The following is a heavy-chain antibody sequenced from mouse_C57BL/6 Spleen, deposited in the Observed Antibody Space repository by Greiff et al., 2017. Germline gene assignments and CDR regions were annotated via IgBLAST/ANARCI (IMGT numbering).Heavy chain of an antibody. CDR2: IWTGGGT. J-gene: IGHJ1*03. D-gene: IGHD4-1*01. V-gene: IGHV2-9-1*01. CDR1: GFSLTSYA. CDR3: AREGKLTGNWYFDV. Sequence: VAPSQSLSITCPVSGFSLTSYAISWVRQPPGKGLEWLGVIWTGGGTNYNSALKSRLSISKDNSKSQVFLKMNSLQTDDTARYYCAREGKLTGNWYFDVWGTGTTVTVSS.